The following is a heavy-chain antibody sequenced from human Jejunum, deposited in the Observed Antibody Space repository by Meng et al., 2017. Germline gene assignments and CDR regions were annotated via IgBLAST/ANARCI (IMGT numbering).Heavy chain of an antibody. D-gene: IGHD1-26*01. J-gene: IGHJ4*02. CDR2: LYSGGNT. Sequence: GESLKISCAASGFTVSSYYMTWVRQAPGKGLECVSILYSGGNTYYADSVKGRFTISRDISKNTLYLQMNNLRVDDTAVFYCARVNGGSWVDHWGQGSLVTVSS. CDR3: ARVNGGSWVDH. V-gene: IGHV3-66*02. CDR1: GFTVSSYY.